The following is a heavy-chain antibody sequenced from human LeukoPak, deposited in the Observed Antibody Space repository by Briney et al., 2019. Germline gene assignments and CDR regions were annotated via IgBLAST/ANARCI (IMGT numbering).Heavy chain of an antibody. D-gene: IGHD3-22*01. CDR3: ASTLGIVVVTPLVDAFDI. J-gene: IGHJ3*02. Sequence: GASVKVSCKVSGYTLTELSMHWVRQAPGKGLEWMGGFDSEDGETIYAQKFQGRVTMTEDTSTDTAYMELSSLRSEDTAVYYCASTLGIVVVTPLVDAFDIWGQGTMVTVSS. CDR1: GYTLTELS. CDR2: FDSEDGET. V-gene: IGHV1-24*01.